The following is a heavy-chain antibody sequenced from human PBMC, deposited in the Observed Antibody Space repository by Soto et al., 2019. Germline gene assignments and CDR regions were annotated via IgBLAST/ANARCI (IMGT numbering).Heavy chain of an antibody. CDR1: GYTFQAYD. CDR3: ATHQYQQHMVK. V-gene: IGHV1-8*02. J-gene: IGHJ4*02. Sequence: QVQLVQSGAEVKKPGASVLVSCRASGYTFQAYDIVWVRQAPGRGLEWLGWVTPMTGGAMVPGNFQGRITMTRDTATSTAYMEWSRLISDDTAFYFIATHQYQQHMVKWGQGTLVTVSS. D-gene: IGHD1-1*01. CDR2: VTPMTGGA.